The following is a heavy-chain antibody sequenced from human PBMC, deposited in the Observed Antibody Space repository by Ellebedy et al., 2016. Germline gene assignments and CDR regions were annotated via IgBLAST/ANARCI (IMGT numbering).Heavy chain of an antibody. J-gene: IGHJ4*02. CDR2: ISYDGSNK. CDR3: AKGGDGSGSRILDY. V-gene: IGHV3-30-3*01. CDR1: GFTFSSYA. Sequence: GESLKISCAASGFTFSSYAMHWVRQAPGKGLEWVAVISYDGSNKYYADSVKGRFTISRDNAKNSPYLQMNSLRAEDTALYYCAKGGDGSGSRILDYWGQGTLVTVSS. D-gene: IGHD3-10*01.